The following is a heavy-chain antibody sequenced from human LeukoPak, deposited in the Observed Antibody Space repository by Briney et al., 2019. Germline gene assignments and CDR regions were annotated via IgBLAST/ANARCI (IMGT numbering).Heavy chain of an antibody. J-gene: IGHJ4*02. CDR1: GGSISSGGYS. CDR2: IYHSGST. Sequence: PSQTLSLTCAVSGGSISSGGYSWSWIRQPPGKGLEWIGYIYHSGSTYYNPSLKSRVTISVDRSNNQFSLKLSSVTAADTAVYYCARNTYYYGSGSYYLDYWGQGTLVTVSS. CDR3: ARNTYYYGSGSYYLDY. V-gene: IGHV4-30-2*01. D-gene: IGHD3-10*01.